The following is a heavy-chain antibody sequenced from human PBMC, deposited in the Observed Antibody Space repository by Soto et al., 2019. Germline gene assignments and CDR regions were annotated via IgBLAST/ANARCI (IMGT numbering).Heavy chain of an antibody. Sequence: EVQLVESGGGLVQPGGSLILSCAASGFSFSIYWMHWVRQAPGKGLVWVSRIITDGSSTSYADSVKGRFTISRDNAKNTLYLQMNSLRAEDTAVYYCATGLSTRGYYMHAWGKGTTVTVSS. D-gene: IGHD1-26*01. CDR2: IITDGSST. V-gene: IGHV3-74*01. J-gene: IGHJ6*03. CDR3: ATGLSTRGYYMHA. CDR1: GFSFSIYW.